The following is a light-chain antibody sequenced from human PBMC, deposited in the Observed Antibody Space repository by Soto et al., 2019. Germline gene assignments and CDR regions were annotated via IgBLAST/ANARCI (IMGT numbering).Light chain of an antibody. J-gene: IGKJ1*01. CDR2: EGS. CDR3: QQRNSWSWT. V-gene: IGKV3-11*01. CDR1: QSVSRY. Sequence: EIVLTQSPATLSLSAGERATLSCRASQSVSRYLAWYQQKPGQAPRLLIYEGSNRDTGIPAIFSGSGSGTEFTLTISSLEPEDFAVYYCQQRNSWSWTFGQGTKVEIK.